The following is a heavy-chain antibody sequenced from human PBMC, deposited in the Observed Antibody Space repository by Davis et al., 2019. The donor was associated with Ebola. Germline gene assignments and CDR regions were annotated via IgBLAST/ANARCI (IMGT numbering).Heavy chain of an antibody. Sequence: SETLSLTCSVSGGAVSSNYHYWSWIRQPPGKGLEWIGYIDYRGYTNYNPSLKSRVTLSVDISKSQFSLKLTSVTAADTAVYFCASLPVPPTRFDPWGQGTPVTVSS. CDR1: GGAVSSNYHY. J-gene: IGHJ5*02. V-gene: IGHV4-61*01. D-gene: IGHD3-10*01. CDR3: ASLPVPPTRFDP. CDR2: IDYRGYT.